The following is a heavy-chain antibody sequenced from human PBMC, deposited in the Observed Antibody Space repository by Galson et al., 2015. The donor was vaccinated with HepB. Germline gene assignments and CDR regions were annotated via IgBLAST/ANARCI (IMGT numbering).Heavy chain of an antibody. Sequence: SLRLSCAASGFTFNNCAMSWVRQAPGRGLEWVSSIGSNGVNTYYTESVRGRFTVSRDNSKKTVSLQMNSLRAEDTAVYYCARESYGIGWNYFDYWGQGTLVTVSS. CDR1: GFTFNNCA. CDR3: ARESYGIGWNYFDY. CDR2: IGSNGVNT. V-gene: IGHV3-23*01. J-gene: IGHJ4*02. D-gene: IGHD6-19*01.